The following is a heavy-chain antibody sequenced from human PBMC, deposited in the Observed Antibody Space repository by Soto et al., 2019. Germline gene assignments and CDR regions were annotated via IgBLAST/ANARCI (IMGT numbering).Heavy chain of an antibody. Sequence: QVQLVESGGGVVQPGGSLRLSCAASGFAFSTSAMHWFRQAPGKGLEWMALISYNGNNKQYADSVKGRFTISRDNSESTLYLQMNSLRAEDTAVYYCARERFEDGGGHYDYWGQGTLVSVSS. CDR2: ISYNGNNK. V-gene: IGHV3-30*03. CDR3: ARERFEDGGGHYDY. D-gene: IGHD2-21*01. J-gene: IGHJ4*02. CDR1: GFAFSTSA.